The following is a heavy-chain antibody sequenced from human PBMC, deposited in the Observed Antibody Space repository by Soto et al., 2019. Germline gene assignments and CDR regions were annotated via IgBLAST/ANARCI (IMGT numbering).Heavy chain of an antibody. D-gene: IGHD3-9*01. CDR3: SRSNGGLRYFDWLDAFDI. Sequence: SGTLCLTCAVSGGAISSNNRWSWVRQPPGKEEEGIGVINNSGSTNYNPSLKSRVTISVDKSKNQLSLKLNGVGAADTAVYYYSRSNGGLRYFDWLDAFDIWGQGTMVTVSS. J-gene: IGHJ3*02. CDR2: INNSGST. V-gene: IGHV4-4*02. CDR1: GGAISSNNR.